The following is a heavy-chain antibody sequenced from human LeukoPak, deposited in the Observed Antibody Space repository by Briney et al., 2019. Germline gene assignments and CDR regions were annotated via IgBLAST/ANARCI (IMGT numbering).Heavy chain of an antibody. D-gene: IGHD4-23*01. CDR1: GGSISSGDYY. J-gene: IGHJ4*02. Sequence: SQTLSLTCTVSGGSISSGDYYWSWIRQPPGKGLEWIGYIYYSGSTYYNPSLKSRVTISVDTSKNQFSLKLSSVTAADTAVYYCARVFTVVTPLYFDYWGQGTLVTVSP. V-gene: IGHV4-30-4*08. CDR2: IYYSGST. CDR3: ARVFTVVTPLYFDY.